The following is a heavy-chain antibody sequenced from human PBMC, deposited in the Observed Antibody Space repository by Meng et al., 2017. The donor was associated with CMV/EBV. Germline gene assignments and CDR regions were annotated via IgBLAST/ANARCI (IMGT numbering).Heavy chain of an antibody. CDR3: ARDWGGTSFKHLPHNDY. CDR1: GFTFSGSA. J-gene: IGHJ4*02. Sequence: GESLKISCAASGFTFSGSAMHWVRQASGKGLEWVGRIRSKANSYATAYAASVKGRFTISRDDSKNTAYLQMNSLKTEDTAVYYCARDWGGTSFKHLPHNDYWGQGTLVTVSS. V-gene: IGHV3-73*01. D-gene: IGHD3-16*01. CDR2: IRSKANSYAT.